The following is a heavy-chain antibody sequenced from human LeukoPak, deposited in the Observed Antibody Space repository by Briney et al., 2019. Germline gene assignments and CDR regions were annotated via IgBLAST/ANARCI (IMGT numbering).Heavy chain of an antibody. Sequence: LVKVSCKASGGTFSSYTISWVRQAPGQGLEWMGRIIPILGIANYAQKFQGRVTITADKSTSTAYMELSSLRSEDTAVYYCARARKDYDFWSGYSPFDYWGQGTLVTVSS. CDR3: ARARKDYDFWSGYSPFDY. V-gene: IGHV1-69*02. J-gene: IGHJ4*02. CDR2: IIPILGIA. CDR1: GGTFSSYT. D-gene: IGHD3-3*01.